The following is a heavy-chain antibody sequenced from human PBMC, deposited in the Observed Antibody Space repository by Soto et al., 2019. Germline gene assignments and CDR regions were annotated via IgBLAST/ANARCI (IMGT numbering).Heavy chain of an antibody. CDR3: ARYSNNWFQTEGMGV. J-gene: IGHJ6*02. CDR1: GDSITTYY. Sequence: SETLSLTFTVSGDSITTYYWSWIRQPAGKGLEWIGRIDTSGNTNYNPSLKSRVTMSLDTSKKQFSLKLTSVTAAETAVYYCARYSNNWFQTEGMGVWGQGTTVTVSS. CDR2: IDTSGNT. D-gene: IGHD6-13*01. V-gene: IGHV4-4*07.